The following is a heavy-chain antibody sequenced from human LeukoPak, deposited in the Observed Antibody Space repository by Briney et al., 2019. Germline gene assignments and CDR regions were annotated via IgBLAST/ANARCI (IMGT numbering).Heavy chain of an antibody. CDR2: INPNSDGT. J-gene: IGHJ4*02. D-gene: IGHD3-22*01. CDR1: GYTFTGYY. Sequence: ASVKVSCKASGYTFTGYYMHWVRQAPGQGLEWMGWINPNSDGTNYAQKFQGRVTMTRDTSISTAYMELSRLRSDDTAVYYCARYYDSSGYYPPKYYFDYWGQGTLVTVSS. V-gene: IGHV1-2*02. CDR3: ARYYDSSGYYPPKYYFDY.